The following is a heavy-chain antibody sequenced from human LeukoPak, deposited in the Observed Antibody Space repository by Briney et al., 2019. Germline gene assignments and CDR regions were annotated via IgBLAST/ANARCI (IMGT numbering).Heavy chain of an antibody. CDR1: GYTFTSYG. CDR3: ATFDTAMVGY. V-gene: IGHV1-18*04. CDR2: ISAYNGYT. D-gene: IGHD5-18*01. Sequence: GASVKVSCTASGYTFTSYGSSWLRQAPGQGLEWMGWISAYNGYTNYAQKLQGRVTMTTDTSTSTAYMELRSLRSDDTAVYYCATFDTAMVGYWGQGTLVTVSS. J-gene: IGHJ4*02.